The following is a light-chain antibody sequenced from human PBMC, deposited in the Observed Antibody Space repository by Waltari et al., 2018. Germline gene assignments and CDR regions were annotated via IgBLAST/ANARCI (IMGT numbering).Light chain of an antibody. Sequence: DIQMTQSPSSLSASVGDTVTITCRASQGISSYLAWFQQKPGKAPKPLIYYASNLESGVPSRFSGSGYGTEFTLTISSLQPEDFATYYCQQYNSAPWTFGQGTKVEIK. CDR3: QQYNSAPWT. J-gene: IGKJ1*01. V-gene: IGKV1-16*01. CDR1: QGISSY. CDR2: YAS.